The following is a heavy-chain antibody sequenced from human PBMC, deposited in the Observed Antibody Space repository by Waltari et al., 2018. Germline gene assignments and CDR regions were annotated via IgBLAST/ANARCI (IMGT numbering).Heavy chain of an antibody. Sequence: QVQLQESGPGLVKPSETLSLTCTVSGGSISSYYWSWMRQPAGKGLEWIGRIHTSGSTNYNHALKSRVTMSLDTSKNQFSLKLSSVTAADTAVYYCTRDKGNGGTFDYWGQGTLVTVSS. CDR3: TRDKGNGGTFDY. CDR1: GGSISSYY. J-gene: IGHJ4*02. V-gene: IGHV4-4*07. CDR2: IHTSGST. D-gene: IGHD1-1*01.